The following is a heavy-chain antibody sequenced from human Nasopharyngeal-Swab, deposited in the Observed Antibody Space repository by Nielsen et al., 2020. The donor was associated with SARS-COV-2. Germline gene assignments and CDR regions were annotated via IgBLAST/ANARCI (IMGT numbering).Heavy chain of an antibody. J-gene: IGHJ2*01. CDR2: TSPYNGNT. Sequence: ASVKVSCKASGYSFSSYGIGWVRQAPAQGLEWIGWTSPYNGNTNYAQKFQGRVTVTTDTSTSTAYLHVRSLRSDDTAIYYCARKLGAPRAWYFDLWGRGTPVTVSS. CDR1: GYSFSSYG. CDR3: ARKLGAPRAWYFDL. V-gene: IGHV1-18*01. D-gene: IGHD1-26*01.